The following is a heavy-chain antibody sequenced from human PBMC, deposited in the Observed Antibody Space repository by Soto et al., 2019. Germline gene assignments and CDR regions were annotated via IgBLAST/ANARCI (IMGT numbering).Heavy chain of an antibody. Sequence: QLQLQESGPGLVKPSETLSLTCTVSGGSISSSSYYWGWIRQPPGKGLEWIGSIDYSGSTYYNPSLKSRVTLSVATSKNPFSLKLSSVTAADTAVYSCGRSFTTVVTMDVWGQGTTVTVSS. V-gene: IGHV4-39*02. D-gene: IGHD4-17*01. J-gene: IGHJ6*02. CDR1: GGSISSSSYY. CDR3: GRSFTTVVTMDV. CDR2: IDYSGST.